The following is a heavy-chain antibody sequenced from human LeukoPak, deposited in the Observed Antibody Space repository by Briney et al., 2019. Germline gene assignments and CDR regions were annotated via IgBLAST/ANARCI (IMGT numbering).Heavy chain of an antibody. CDR1: GFTVSSNY. V-gene: IGHV3-66*02. CDR3: ARDHSGSSPDAFDI. D-gene: IGHD1-26*01. Sequence: GGSLRLSCAASGFTVSSNYMSWVRQAQGKGLEWVSVIYSGGSTYYADSVKGRFTISRDNSKNTLYLQMNSLRAEDTAVYYCARDHSGSSPDAFDIWGQETMVTVSS. CDR2: IYSGGST. J-gene: IGHJ3*02.